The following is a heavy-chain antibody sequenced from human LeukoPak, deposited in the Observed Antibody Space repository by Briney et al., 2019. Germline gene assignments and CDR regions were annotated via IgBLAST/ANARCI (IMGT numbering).Heavy chain of an antibody. CDR2: ISAYNGNT. Sequence: ASVKVSCKASGYTFTSYGIRWVRQAPGQGLEWIGWISAYNGNTNYAQKLQGRVTMTTDTSTSTAYMELRSLRSDDTAVYYCARAQSGYDRYYYFDYWGQGTLVTVSS. CDR1: GYTFTSYG. D-gene: IGHD5-12*01. J-gene: IGHJ4*02. CDR3: ARAQSGYDRYYYFDY. V-gene: IGHV1-18*01.